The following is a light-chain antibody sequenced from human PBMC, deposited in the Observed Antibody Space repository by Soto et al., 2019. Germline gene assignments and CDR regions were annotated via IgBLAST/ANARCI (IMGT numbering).Light chain of an antibody. CDR1: QSVANSA. CDR2: GAS. CDR3: QLYGSSPMYT. J-gene: IGKJ2*01. Sequence: EIVLTQSPGTLSLSPGERATLSCRASQSVANSALAWYLQKPGQAPWLLIYGASSRATGIPDRFSGSGSGTDFTLTISRLEPEDFAVYYCQLYGSSPMYTFGQGTRLEIK. V-gene: IGKV3-20*01.